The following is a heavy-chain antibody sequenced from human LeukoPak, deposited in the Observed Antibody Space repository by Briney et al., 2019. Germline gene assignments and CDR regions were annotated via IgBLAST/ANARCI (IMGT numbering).Heavy chain of an antibody. CDR2: ISSSGSTI. Sequence: GGSLRLSCAASGFTFSSYEMNWVRQAPGKGLEWVSYISSSGSTIYHADSVKGRFTISRDNAKNSLYLQMNSLRAEDTAVYYCASGHCSGGSCYGANYYYYYMDVWGKGTTVTVSS. D-gene: IGHD2-15*01. CDR1: GFTFSSYE. CDR3: ASGHCSGGSCYGANYYYYYMDV. J-gene: IGHJ6*03. V-gene: IGHV3-48*03.